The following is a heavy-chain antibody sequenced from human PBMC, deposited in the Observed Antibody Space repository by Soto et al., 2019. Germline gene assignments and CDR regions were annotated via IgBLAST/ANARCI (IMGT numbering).Heavy chain of an antibody. J-gene: IGHJ4*02. D-gene: IGHD3-22*01. Sequence: SETLSLTCAVSGGSISSSGYSWSWIRQPPGKGLEWLGYIYHSGTTYYNPSLKSRVTISIDRSENQFSLKVSSVTAADTAVYHCARGRNHYDGNGSPPNYFDYWGQGALVTVSS. CDR1: GGSISSSGYS. CDR2: IYHSGTT. CDR3: ARGRNHYDGNGSPPNYFDY. V-gene: IGHV4-30-2*01.